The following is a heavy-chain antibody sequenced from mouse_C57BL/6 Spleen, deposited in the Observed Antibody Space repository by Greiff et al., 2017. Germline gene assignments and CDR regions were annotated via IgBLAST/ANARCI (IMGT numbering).Heavy chain of an antibody. Sequence: VQLQQPGAELVRPGSSVKLSCKASGYTFTSYWMHWVKQRPIQGLEWIGNIDPSDSETHYNQKFKDKATLTVDKSSSTAYMQLSSLTSEDSAVYYCARRGFITTVVDYFDYWGQGTTLTVSS. CDR3: ARRGFITTVVDYFDY. D-gene: IGHD1-1*01. CDR1: GYTFTSYW. V-gene: IGHV1-52*01. J-gene: IGHJ2*01. CDR2: IDPSDSET.